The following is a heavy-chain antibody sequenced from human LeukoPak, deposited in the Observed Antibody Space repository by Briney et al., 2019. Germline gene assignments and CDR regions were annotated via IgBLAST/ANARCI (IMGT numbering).Heavy chain of an antibody. Sequence: PSETLSLTCTVSGCTISSYYWSWIRQPPGKGLEWIGYIYYSGSTNYNPSLESRVTISVDTSKNQFSLKLSTATATDTAVYYCARHDKYPNGSGYYYYYWGQGTLVTVSS. D-gene: IGHD3-22*01. V-gene: IGHV4-59*08. CDR2: IYYSGST. J-gene: IGHJ4*02. CDR1: GCTISSYY. CDR3: ARHDKYPNGSGYYYYY.